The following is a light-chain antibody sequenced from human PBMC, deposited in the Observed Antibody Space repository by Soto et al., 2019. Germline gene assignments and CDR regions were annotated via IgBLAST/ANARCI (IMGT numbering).Light chain of an antibody. CDR3: QLYNDNST. CDR2: KAS. CDR1: QSVSRW. Sequence: DIQMTQSPSTLSASVGDRVTITCRASQSVSRWLAWYQQKPGKAPKLLIYKASTLESGVPSRFSGSGSGTEFTLAISSLQSDDSATYYCQLYNDNSTFGQGINVDSK. V-gene: IGKV1-5*03. J-gene: IGKJ1*01.